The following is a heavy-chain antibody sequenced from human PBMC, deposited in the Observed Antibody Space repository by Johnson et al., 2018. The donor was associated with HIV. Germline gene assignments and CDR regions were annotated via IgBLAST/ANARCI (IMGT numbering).Heavy chain of an antibody. V-gene: IGHV3-9*01. CDR2: MSWNRGSI. D-gene: IGHD3-22*01. CDR1: GSTFDDYA. Sequence: VESGGGVVQPGRSLRLSCAASGSTFDDYAMHWVRQAPGKGLEWVSGMSWNRGSIGYADSVKVRFSISRDNAKNSLYLQMNSLSAEDTAVYYCARDRGYWDAFNIWGQGTMVIVSS. J-gene: IGHJ3*02. CDR3: ARDRGYWDAFNI.